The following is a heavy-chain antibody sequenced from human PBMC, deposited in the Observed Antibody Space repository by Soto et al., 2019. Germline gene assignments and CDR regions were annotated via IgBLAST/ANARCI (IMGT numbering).Heavy chain of an antibody. CDR1: GYTFTSYD. D-gene: IGHD6-13*01. CDR3: ARELSSSWRFDY. V-gene: IGHV1-8*01. J-gene: IGHJ4*02. Sequence: QVQLVQSGAEVKKPGDSVKVSCKASGYTFTSYDINWVRQATGHGLEWMGWMNPNSGNTGYAQKFQGRVTMTRNTSISTAYMELSSLKSEDTAVYYCARELSSSWRFDYWGQGTLVTVSS. CDR2: MNPNSGNT.